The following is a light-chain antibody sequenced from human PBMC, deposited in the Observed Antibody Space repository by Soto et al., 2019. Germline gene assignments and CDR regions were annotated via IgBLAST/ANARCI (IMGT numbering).Light chain of an antibody. CDR2: GAS. J-gene: IGKJ4*01. CDR3: QQRSNWPHT. Sequence: EIVMTLSPATLFVHQGEGVTLSCRASQSVSSDLAWYQQKPGQSPRLFIYGASTRATGIPDRFSGSGSGTDFTLTISSLEPEDFAVYYCQQRSNWPHTFGGGTKVDIK. V-gene: IGKV3-11*01. CDR1: QSVSSD.